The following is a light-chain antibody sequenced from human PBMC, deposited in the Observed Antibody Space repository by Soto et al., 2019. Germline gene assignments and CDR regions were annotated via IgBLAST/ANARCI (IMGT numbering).Light chain of an antibody. Sequence: DIQMTQSPSTLSASVGDRVTITCRASQSISSWLAWYQQKQGKAPKLLIYDASSLDSGVPSRFSGSGSGTEFTLTISSLQPDDFATYYCQQYNSYPWTFGQGTKVEIK. V-gene: IGKV1-5*01. CDR3: QQYNSYPWT. CDR2: DAS. CDR1: QSISSW. J-gene: IGKJ1*01.